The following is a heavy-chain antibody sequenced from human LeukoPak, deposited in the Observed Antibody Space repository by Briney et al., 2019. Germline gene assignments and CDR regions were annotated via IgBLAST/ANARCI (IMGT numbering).Heavy chain of an antibody. CDR3: ARAYNGYDYP. Sequence: PSQTLSLTCTVSGDSISSGSYYWSWIRQHPGKGLEWIGYIYYSGTTNYNPSLKSRVTISVDTSKNQFSLKVTSVTAADTVLYYCARAYNGYDYPWGQGTLVTVSS. CDR1: GDSISSGSYY. D-gene: IGHD5-12*01. V-gene: IGHV4-31*03. J-gene: IGHJ5*02. CDR2: IYYSGTT.